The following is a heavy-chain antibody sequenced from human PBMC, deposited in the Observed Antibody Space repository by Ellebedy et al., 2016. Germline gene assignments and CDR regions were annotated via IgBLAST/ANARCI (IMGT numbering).Heavy chain of an antibody. CDR2: IYSGGAT. J-gene: IGHJ4*02. CDR3: ASAGDLYSSGWTDY. CDR1: GFTVNSNY. V-gene: IGHV3-53*01. Sequence: GESLKISCAASGFTVNSNYMSWVRQAPGKGLEWVSVIYSGGATYYADSVKGRFTISRDTSKNMLYLQMNSLRAEDTAVYYCASAGDLYSSGWTDYWGPGTLVTVSS. D-gene: IGHD6-19*01.